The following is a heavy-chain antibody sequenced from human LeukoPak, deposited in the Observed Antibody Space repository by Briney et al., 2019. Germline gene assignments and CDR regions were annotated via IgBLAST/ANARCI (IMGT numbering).Heavy chain of an antibody. J-gene: IGHJ4*02. D-gene: IGHD5-18*01. V-gene: IGHV4-4*08. CDR1: RGSTSSYY. CDR3: ARDDGSYGPFDY. Sequence: SETLSLTCTVSRGSTSSYYWSWIRQPPGKGLEWIGYIYSTGSTTYNPSLKSRVTISVDTSKNQFSLKMNSVTAADTAVYYCARDDGSYGPFDYWGQGILVTVSS. CDR2: IYSTGST.